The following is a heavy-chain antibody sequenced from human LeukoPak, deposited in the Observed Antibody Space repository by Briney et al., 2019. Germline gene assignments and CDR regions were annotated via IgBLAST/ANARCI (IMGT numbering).Heavy chain of an antibody. D-gene: IGHD2/OR15-2a*01. CDR3: ARDTFGTSRPIEY. CDR2: IIPIFGTA. V-gene: IGHV1-69*13. CDR1: GGTFSSYA. J-gene: IGHJ4*02. Sequence: SVKVSCKASGGTFSSYAISWVRQAPGQGLEWMGGIIPIFGTANYAQKFQGRVTITADESTSTAYMELSSLRSEDTAVYYCARDTFGTSRPIEYWGQGTLVTVSS.